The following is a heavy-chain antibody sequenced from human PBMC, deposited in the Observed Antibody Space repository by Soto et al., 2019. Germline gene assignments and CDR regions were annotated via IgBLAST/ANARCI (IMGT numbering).Heavy chain of an antibody. CDR1: GFTFSSYS. J-gene: IGHJ6*02. V-gene: IGHV3-21*01. CDR3: ARGLIFGVDMATNRYYYGMDV. Sequence: GGSLRLSCAASGFTFSSYSMNWVRQAPGKGLEWVSSISSSSSYIYYADSVKGRFTISRDNAKNSLYLQMNSLRAEDTAVYYCARGLIFGVDMATNRYYYGMDVWGQGTTVTVSS. CDR2: ISSSSSYI. D-gene: IGHD3-3*01.